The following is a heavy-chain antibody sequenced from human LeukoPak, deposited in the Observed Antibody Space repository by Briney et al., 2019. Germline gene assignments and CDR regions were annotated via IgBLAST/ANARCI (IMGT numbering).Heavy chain of an antibody. V-gene: IGHV3-30*18. CDR1: GFTFSSYG. D-gene: IGHD3-22*01. Sequence: PGRFLRLSCAASGFTFSSYGMHWVRQVPGKGLEWVAVISYDGSNKYYADSVKGRFTISRDNSKNTLYLQMNSLRAEDTAVYYCAKEKASYYYDSSGLPEVLDYYYGMDVWGQGTTVTVSS. CDR3: AKEKASYYYDSSGLPEVLDYYYGMDV. J-gene: IGHJ6*02. CDR2: ISYDGSNK.